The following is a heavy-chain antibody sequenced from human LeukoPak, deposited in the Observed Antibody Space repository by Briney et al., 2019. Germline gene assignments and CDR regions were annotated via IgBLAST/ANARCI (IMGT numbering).Heavy chain of an antibody. J-gene: IGHJ6*02. D-gene: IGHD1-26*01. CDR2: INPNSGGT. V-gene: IGHV1-2*04. CDR3: ARGFTVVGDFYGMDV. CDR1: GYTFAGYY. Sequence: ASVKVSCKASGYTFAGYYMHRVRQAPGQGLEWMGWINPNSGGTNYAQKFQGWVTMTRDTSISTAYMELSRLRSDDMAVYYCARGFTVVGDFYGMDVWGQGTTVTVSS.